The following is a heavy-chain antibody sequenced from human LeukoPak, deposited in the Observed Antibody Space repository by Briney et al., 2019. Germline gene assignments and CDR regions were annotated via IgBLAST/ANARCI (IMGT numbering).Heavy chain of an antibody. CDR1: GGSFSSYY. CDR3: ARGGGYSYGHSLSFDH. Sequence: SETLSLTCTVSGGSFSSYYWSWIRQPPGKGLEWIGYMYYSGSTNYSPSLKSRVTISVDTSKSQFSLKPTSVTAADTAVYYCARGGGYSYGHSLSFDHWGQGTLVTVSS. CDR2: MYYSGST. V-gene: IGHV4-59*12. J-gene: IGHJ4*02. D-gene: IGHD5-18*01.